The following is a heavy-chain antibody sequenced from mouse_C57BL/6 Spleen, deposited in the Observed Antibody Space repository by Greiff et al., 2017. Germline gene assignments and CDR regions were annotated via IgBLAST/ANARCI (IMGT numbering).Heavy chain of an antibody. CDR1: GFTFSSYG. D-gene: IGHD2-12*01. CDR2: ISSGGSYT. J-gene: IGHJ2*01. Sequence: EVQLVESGGDLVKPGGSLKLSCAASGFTFSSYGMSWVRQTPDKRLEWVATISSGGSYTYYPDSVKGRFTISRDNAKNTLYLQMSSLKSEDTAMYYCARLRRDYFDYWGQGTTLTVSS. CDR3: ARLRRDYFDY. V-gene: IGHV5-6*01.